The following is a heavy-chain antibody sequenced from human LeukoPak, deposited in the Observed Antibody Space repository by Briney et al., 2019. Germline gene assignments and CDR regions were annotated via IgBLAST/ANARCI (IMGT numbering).Heavy chain of an antibody. CDR3: ARDRWGNDAFDI. CDR1: GGTFSSYA. Sequence: GASVKVSCKASGGTFSSYAISWVRQAPGQGLEWMGGIIPIFGTANYAQKFQGRVTITTDVSTSTAYMELSSLRSEDTAVYYCARDRWGNDAFDIWGQGTMVTVSS. J-gene: IGHJ3*02. D-gene: IGHD3-16*01. CDR2: IIPIFGTA. V-gene: IGHV1-69*05.